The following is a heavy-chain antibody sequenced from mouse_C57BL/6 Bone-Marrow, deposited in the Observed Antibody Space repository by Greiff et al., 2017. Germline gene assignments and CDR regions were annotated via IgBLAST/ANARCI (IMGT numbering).Heavy chain of an antibody. J-gene: IGHJ3*01. CDR2: ISSGDSYT. CDR1: GFTFSSYG. D-gene: IGHD1-1*01. V-gene: IGHV5-6*01. CDR3: ASGSVFAY. Sequence: DVHLVESGGDLVKPGGSLKLSCAASGFTFSSYGMSWVRQTPDKRLEWVATISSGDSYTYYPDSVKGRFTISRDNAKNTLYLQMSSLKSEDTAMYYCASGSVFAYWGQGTLVTVSA.